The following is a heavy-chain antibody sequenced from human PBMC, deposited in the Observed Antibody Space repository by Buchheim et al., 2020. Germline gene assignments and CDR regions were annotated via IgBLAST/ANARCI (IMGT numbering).Heavy chain of an antibody. J-gene: IGHJ4*02. CDR1: GFTFSSYA. D-gene: IGHD2-15*01. Sequence: QVQLVESGGGVVQPGRSLRLSCAASGFTFSSYAMHWVRQAPGKGLEWVAVISYAGSNKYYADSVKGRFTISRDNSKNTLYLQMNSLRAEETAVYYCARDNCSGGSCYSFCDYWGQGTL. CDR2: ISYAGSNK. V-gene: IGHV3-30-3*01. CDR3: ARDNCSGGSCYSFCDY.